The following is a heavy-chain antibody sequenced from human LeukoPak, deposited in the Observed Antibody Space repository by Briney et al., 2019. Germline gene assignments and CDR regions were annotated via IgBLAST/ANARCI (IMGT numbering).Heavy chain of an antibody. CDR1: GYTFTGYY. D-gene: IGHD5-18*01. Sequence: ASVTVSCKASGYTFTGYYMHWVRQAPGQGLEWMGWINPNSGGTNYAQKFQGRVTMTRDTSISTAYMELSRLRSDDTAVYYCARVRVDTAMAGVYFDYWGQGTLVTVSS. CDR2: INPNSGGT. CDR3: ARVRVDTAMAGVYFDY. V-gene: IGHV1-2*02. J-gene: IGHJ4*02.